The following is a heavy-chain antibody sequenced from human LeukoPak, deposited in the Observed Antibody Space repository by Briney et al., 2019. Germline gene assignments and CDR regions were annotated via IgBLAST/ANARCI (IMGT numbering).Heavy chain of an antibody. J-gene: IGHJ4*02. CDR2: IYYNGST. V-gene: IGHV4-39*07. Sequence: SETLSLTCTVSGGSISSSSYYWGWIRQPPGKGLEWIGSIYYNGSTYYNPSLKSRVTMSIDTSKNQFSLKLSSVTAADTAVYYCARIDSSGWFRGGDYWGQGTLVTVSS. D-gene: IGHD6-19*01. CDR3: ARIDSSGWFRGGDY. CDR1: GGSISSSSYY.